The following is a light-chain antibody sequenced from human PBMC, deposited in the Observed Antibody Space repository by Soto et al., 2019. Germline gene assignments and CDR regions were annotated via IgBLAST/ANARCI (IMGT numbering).Light chain of an antibody. CDR2: GAS. CDR1: QSVSSN. J-gene: IGKJ1*01. V-gene: IGKV3-15*01. CDR3: QQYNNWPRT. Sequence: EIVMTQSPATLSVSPGVRATLSCRTSQSVSSNLAWYQQKPGQAPRLLIYGASTRATGIPARFRGSGSGTEFTLTISSLQSEDFAVYYCQQYNNWPRTFGQGTKVEIK.